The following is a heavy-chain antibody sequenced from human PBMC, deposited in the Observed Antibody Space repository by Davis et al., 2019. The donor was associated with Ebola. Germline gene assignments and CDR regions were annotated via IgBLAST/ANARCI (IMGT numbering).Heavy chain of an antibody. V-gene: IGHV1-58*01. J-gene: IGHJ4*02. CDR3: AADPDVEMATITGSY. Sequence: SVKVSCKASGFTFTSSAVQWVRQARGQRLEWIGWIVVGSGNTNYAQKFQERVTITRDMSTSTAYMELSSLRSEDTAVYYCAADPDVEMATITGSYCGQGTLVTVSS. CDR1: GFTFTSSA. D-gene: IGHD5-24*01. CDR2: IVVGSGNT.